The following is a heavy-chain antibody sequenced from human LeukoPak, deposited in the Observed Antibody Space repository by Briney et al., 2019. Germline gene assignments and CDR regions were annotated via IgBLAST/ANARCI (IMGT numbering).Heavy chain of an antibody. CDR3: ASLVVPAAFDY. CDR2: IYHSGST. J-gene: IGHJ4*02. V-gene: IGHV4-30-2*01. CDR1: GGSISSGGYS. Sequence: SETLSLTCAVSGGSISSGGYSWSWIRQPPGKGLEWIGYIYHSGSTYYNPSLKSRVTISVDRSKNQFSLKLSSVTAADTAVYYCASLVVPAAFDYWGQGTLVTVSS. D-gene: IGHD2-2*01.